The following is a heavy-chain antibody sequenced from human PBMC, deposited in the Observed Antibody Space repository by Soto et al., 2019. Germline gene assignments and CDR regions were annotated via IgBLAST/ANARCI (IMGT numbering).Heavy chain of an antibody. J-gene: IGHJ6*03. CDR3: ARNVNDQYHYYYMDV. CDR1: GVSISSDNYY. D-gene: IGHD1-1*01. V-gene: IGHV4-39*01. CDR2: IYYGGET. Sequence: QPQLQESGPGLVKPSETLSLTSTVSGVSISSDNYYWGWIRQPPGMGLEWIGSIYYGGETYYNPFLKSRVTICGATSQHQCSMNLASVTAADTAVYYCARNVNDQYHYYYMDVWGKGTTVSVSS.